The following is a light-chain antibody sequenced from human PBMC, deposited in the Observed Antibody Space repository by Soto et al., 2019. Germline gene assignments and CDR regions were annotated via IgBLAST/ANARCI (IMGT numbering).Light chain of an antibody. CDR2: DVS. CDR3: SSYTGSSTYV. V-gene: IGLV2-14*01. CDR1: SSDVGGYNY. Sequence: ALTQPASVSGSPGQSITISCTGTSSDVGGYNYVSWYQQHPGKAPKLMIYDVSNRPSGVSNRFSGSKSGNTASLPISGLQAEDESDYYCSSYTGSSTYVFGTGTKLTVL. J-gene: IGLJ1*01.